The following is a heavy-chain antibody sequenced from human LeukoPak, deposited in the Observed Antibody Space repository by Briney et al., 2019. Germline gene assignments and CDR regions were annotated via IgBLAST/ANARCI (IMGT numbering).Heavy chain of an antibody. J-gene: IGHJ4*02. Sequence: GGSLRLSCAASGFTFSSYSMNWVRQAPGKGLEWVSSISSSSSYIYYADSVKGRFTISRDNSKNTLYLQMNSLRPEDTAIYYCARDDVASVFDYWGQGTLVTVSS. CDR1: GFTFSSYS. CDR3: ARDDVASVFDY. V-gene: IGHV3-21*01. CDR2: ISSSSSYI.